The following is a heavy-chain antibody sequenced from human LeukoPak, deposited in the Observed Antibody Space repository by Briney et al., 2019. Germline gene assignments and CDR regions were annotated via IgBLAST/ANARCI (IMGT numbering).Heavy chain of an antibody. V-gene: IGHV1-8*01. CDR3: VRTPPNWGFDY. Sequence: ASVKVSCKASGYTFTTHDINWVRQAPGQGLEWLGWMSPNSGDTGYAQKFQGRVTMTSDSSISTAFMELSSLRSEDTAIYYCVRTPPNWGFDYWGQGTLVTVSS. D-gene: IGHD3-16*01. CDR1: GYTFTTHD. J-gene: IGHJ4*02. CDR2: MSPNSGDT.